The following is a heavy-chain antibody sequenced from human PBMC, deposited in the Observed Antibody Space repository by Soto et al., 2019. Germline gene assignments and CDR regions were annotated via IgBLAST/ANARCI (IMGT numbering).Heavy chain of an antibody. CDR2: IKSKTDGGTT. Sequence: GSLRLSCAASGFTFSNAWMNWVRQAPGKGLEWVGRIKSKTDGGTTDYAAPVKGRFTISKDDSKNTLYLQMNSLKTGDTAVYYCTTDWNYYYYGMDVWGQGTTVTVSS. J-gene: IGHJ6*02. CDR3: TTDWNYYYYGMDV. V-gene: IGHV3-15*01. D-gene: IGHD1-1*01. CDR1: GFTFSNAW.